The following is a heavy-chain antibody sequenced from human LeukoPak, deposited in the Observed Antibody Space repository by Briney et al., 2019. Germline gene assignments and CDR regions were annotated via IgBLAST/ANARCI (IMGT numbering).Heavy chain of an antibody. CDR1: GSSISSYY. CDR3: ARGGYGTRYGMDV. J-gene: IGHJ6*02. Sequence: SETLSLTCTVSGSSISSYYWSWIRQPPGKGLEWIGYIYYRGSTNYNPSLKSRVTISVDTSKNQFSLKLSSVTAADTAVYYCARGGYGTRYGMDVWGQGTTVTVSS. CDR2: IYYRGST. V-gene: IGHV4-59*01. D-gene: IGHD1-1*01.